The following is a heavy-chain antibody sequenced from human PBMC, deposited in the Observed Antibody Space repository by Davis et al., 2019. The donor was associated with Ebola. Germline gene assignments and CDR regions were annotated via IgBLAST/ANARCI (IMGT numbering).Heavy chain of an antibody. Sequence: MPGGSLRLSCTVSGGSISSSSYYWGWIRQPPGKGLEWIGSIYHSGSTNYNPSLKSRVTISVDKSKNQFSLKLSSVTAADTAVYYCARVRGIAARPGVDYWGQGTLVTVSS. CDR3: ARVRGIAARPGVDY. V-gene: IGHV4-39*07. J-gene: IGHJ4*02. D-gene: IGHD6-6*01. CDR2: IYHSGST. CDR1: GGSISSSSYY.